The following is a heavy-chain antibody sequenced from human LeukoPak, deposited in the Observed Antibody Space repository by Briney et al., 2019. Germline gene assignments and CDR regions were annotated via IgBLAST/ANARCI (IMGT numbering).Heavy chain of an antibody. CDR3: ARVVPAAIFLYYYYGMDV. CDR1: GGSISSSSYY. J-gene: IGHJ6*02. V-gene: IGHV4-39*07. Sequence: SETLSLTCTVSGGSISSSSYYWGWIRQPPGKGLEWIGSIYYSGSTNYNPSLKSRVTISVDTSKNQFSLKLSSVTAADTAVYYCARVVPAAIFLYYYYGMDVWGQGTTVTVSS. D-gene: IGHD2-2*02. CDR2: IYYSGST.